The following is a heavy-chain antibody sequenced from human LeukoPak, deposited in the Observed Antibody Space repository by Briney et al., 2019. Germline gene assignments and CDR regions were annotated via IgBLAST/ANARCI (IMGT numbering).Heavy chain of an antibody. Sequence: SETLSLTCTVSGDSISSNNYYWGWIRQPPGKGLECIGSIFYSGSTYYNPSLKSRVTISVDTSKNQFSLKLSSVTAADTAVYYCASKGYDVLTGFYPFTFWGQGTLVTVSS. D-gene: IGHD3-9*01. CDR3: ASKGYDVLTGFYPFTF. CDR2: IFYSGST. J-gene: IGHJ4*02. V-gene: IGHV4-39*01. CDR1: GDSISSNNYY.